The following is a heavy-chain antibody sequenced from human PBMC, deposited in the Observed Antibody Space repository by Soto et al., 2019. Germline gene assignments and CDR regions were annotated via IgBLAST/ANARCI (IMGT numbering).Heavy chain of an antibody. J-gene: IGHJ4*02. V-gene: IGHV3-30-3*01. CDR1: VVTFSSYK. CDR3: ARDGYNRGGFDY. D-gene: IGHD3-10*01. CDR2: ISFDGANK. Sequence: PWWSLTLSCSASVVTFSSYKMHWFRQAPREGREWVAGISFDGANKFYAVSVKGRFTISRDISRDTLYLQMSSLRDEDTAIYYCARDGYNRGGFDYWGQGTLVTVSS.